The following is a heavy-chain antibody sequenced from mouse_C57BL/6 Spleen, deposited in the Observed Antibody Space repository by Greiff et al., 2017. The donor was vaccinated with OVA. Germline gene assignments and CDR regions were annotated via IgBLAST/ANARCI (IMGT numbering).Heavy chain of an antibody. V-gene: IGHV5-17*01. D-gene: IGHD3-3*01. Sequence: DVKLVESGGGLVKPGGSLKLSCAASGFTFSDYGMHWVRQAPEKGLEWVAYISSGSSTIYYADTVKGRFTISRYTAKNNLFLQMTSLRSEDTAMYYCAVGFLDYWGQGTTLTVSS. CDR1: GFTFSDYG. CDR2: ISSGSSTI. CDR3: AVGFLDY. J-gene: IGHJ2*01.